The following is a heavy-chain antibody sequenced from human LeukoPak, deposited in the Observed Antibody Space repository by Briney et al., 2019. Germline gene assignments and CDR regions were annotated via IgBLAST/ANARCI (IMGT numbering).Heavy chain of an antibody. J-gene: IGHJ6*03. V-gene: IGHV3-30*02. CDR2: IRYDGSNK. Sequence: PGGSLRLSCAASGFTFSSYGMHWVRQAPGKGLEWVAFIRYDGSNKYYADSVKGRFTISRDNSKNTLYLQMNSLRAEDTAVYYCAKDASELWLSRDYYYYYMDVWGKGTTVTVSS. D-gene: IGHD5-18*01. CDR3: AKDASELWLSRDYYYYYMDV. CDR1: GFTFSSYG.